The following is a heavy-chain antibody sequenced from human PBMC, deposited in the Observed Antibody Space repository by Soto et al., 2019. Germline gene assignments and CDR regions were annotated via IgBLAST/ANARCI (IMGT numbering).Heavy chain of an antibody. J-gene: IGHJ4*02. V-gene: IGHV1-2*04. Sequence: GASVKVSCKASGYTFTGYYMHWVRQAPGQGLEWMGWINPNSGGTNYAQKFQGWVTMTRDTSISTAYMELSRLRSDDTAVYYCAREGGYYYGSGSYYLPHYWGQGTLVTVSS. D-gene: IGHD3-10*01. CDR3: AREGGYYYGSGSYYLPHY. CDR1: GYTFTGYY. CDR2: INPNSGGT.